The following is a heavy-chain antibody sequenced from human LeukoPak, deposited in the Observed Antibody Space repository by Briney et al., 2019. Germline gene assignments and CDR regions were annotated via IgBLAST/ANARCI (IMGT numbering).Heavy chain of an antibody. Sequence: GESLKISCKGSGYSFTSYWIGWVRQMPGKGLEWMGIIYPGDFDTRYSPSFQGQVTISADKSISTAYLQWSSLKASDTAMYYCARHGGYYYDSSGLPDYWGQGTLVTVSS. V-gene: IGHV5-51*01. J-gene: IGHJ4*02. CDR1: GYSFTSYW. D-gene: IGHD3-22*01. CDR3: ARHGGYYYDSSGLPDY. CDR2: IYPGDFDT.